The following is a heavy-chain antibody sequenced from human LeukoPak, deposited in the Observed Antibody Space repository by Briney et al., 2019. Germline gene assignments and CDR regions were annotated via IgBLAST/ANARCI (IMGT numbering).Heavy chain of an antibody. CDR3: ARWFGDRRLDY. J-gene: IGHJ4*02. D-gene: IGHD3-10*01. CDR1: GFTFSSHG. CDR2: IWYDGSDK. Sequence: GGSLRLSCAASGFTFSSHGMHWVRQAPGKGLEWLAVIWYDGSDKYYADSVKGRFTISGDNSKSTLYLQMNSLRAEDTAVYYCARWFGDRRLDYWGQGTLVTVSS. V-gene: IGHV3-33*01.